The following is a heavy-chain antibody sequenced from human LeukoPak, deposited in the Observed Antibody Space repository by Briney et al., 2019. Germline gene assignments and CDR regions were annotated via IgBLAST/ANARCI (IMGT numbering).Heavy chain of an antibody. Sequence: SETLSLTCTVSGNSISSGDNYGSWIRQPAGKGLEWIGRIYTSGSTNYNPSLKSRVTISGDTSKNQFSLRLSSVTAADTAVYYCARASYSYDINGWVPFDYWGQGTLVTVSS. CDR3: ARASYSYDINGWVPFDY. D-gene: IGHD3-22*01. CDR2: IYTSGST. CDR1: GNSISSGDNY. J-gene: IGHJ4*02. V-gene: IGHV4-61*02.